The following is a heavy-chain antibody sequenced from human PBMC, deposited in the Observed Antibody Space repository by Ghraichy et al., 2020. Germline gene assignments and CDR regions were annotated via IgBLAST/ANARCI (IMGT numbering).Heavy chain of an antibody. J-gene: IGHJ5*02. CDR2: IYYSGST. CDR1: GGSISSSSYY. Sequence: SETLSLTCTVSGGSISSSSYYWGWIRQPPGKGLEWIGSIYYSGSTYYNPSLKSRVTISVDTSKNQFSLKLSSVTAADTAVYYCARHVAAAPYNWFDPWGQGTLVTVSS. D-gene: IGHD6-13*01. CDR3: ARHVAAAPYNWFDP. V-gene: IGHV4-39*01.